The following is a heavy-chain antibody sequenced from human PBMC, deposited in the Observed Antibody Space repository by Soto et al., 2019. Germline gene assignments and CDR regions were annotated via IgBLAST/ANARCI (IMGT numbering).Heavy chain of an antibody. Sequence: LKISCAASGFTFSGSAMHWVRQASGKGLEWVGRIRSKANSYATAYAASVKGRFTISRDDSKNTAYLQMNSLKTEDTAVYYCTSCSSTSCYWYYYGMDVWGQGTTVTVSS. J-gene: IGHJ6*02. V-gene: IGHV3-73*01. D-gene: IGHD2-2*01. CDR1: GFTFSGSA. CDR2: IRSKANSYAT. CDR3: TSCSSTSCYWYYYGMDV.